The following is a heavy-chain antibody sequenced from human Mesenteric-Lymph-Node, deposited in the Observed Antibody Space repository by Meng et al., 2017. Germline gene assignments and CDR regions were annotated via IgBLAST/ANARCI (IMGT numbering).Heavy chain of an antibody. CDR2: INPNSGGT. J-gene: IGHJ4*02. V-gene: IGHV1-2*02. Sequence: VQAGHEVRKPGASVKFSCKASGYTFTSYGSSWVRQAPGQGLEWMGWINPNSGGTNYAQKFQGRVTMTRDTSISTAYMELSRLRSDDTAVYYCARAWFDYYDSSGYYYDRDYWGQGTLVTVSS. D-gene: IGHD3-22*01. CDR1: GYTFTSYG. CDR3: ARAWFDYYDSSGYYYDRDY.